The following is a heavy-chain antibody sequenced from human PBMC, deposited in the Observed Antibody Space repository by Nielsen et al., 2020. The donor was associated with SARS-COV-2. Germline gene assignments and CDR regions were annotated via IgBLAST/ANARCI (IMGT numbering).Heavy chain of an antibody. Sequence: WIRQPPGKGLEWVSVIYSGGSTYYADSVKGRFTISRDNSKNTLYLQMNSLRAEDTAVYYCARGLTGYCSSTSCYVGWFDPWGQGTLVTVSS. D-gene: IGHD2-2*01. CDR3: ARGLTGYCSSTSCYVGWFDP. J-gene: IGHJ5*02. CDR2: IYSGGST. V-gene: IGHV3-53*01.